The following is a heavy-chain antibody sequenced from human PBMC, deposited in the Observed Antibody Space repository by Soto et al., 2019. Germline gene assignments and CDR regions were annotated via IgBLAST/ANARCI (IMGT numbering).Heavy chain of an antibody. Sequence: GGSLRLSCAASGFTFSSYAMHWVRQAPGKGLEWVAVISYDGSNKYYADSVKGRFTISRDNSKNTLYLQMNSLRAEDTAVYYCASLVVVAANDDAFDIWGQGTMVTVSS. CDR2: ISYDGSNK. V-gene: IGHV3-30-3*01. D-gene: IGHD2-15*01. CDR3: ASLVVVAANDDAFDI. CDR1: GFTFSSYA. J-gene: IGHJ3*02.